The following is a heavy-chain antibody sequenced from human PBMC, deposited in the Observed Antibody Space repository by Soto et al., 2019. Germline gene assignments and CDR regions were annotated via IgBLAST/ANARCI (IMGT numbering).Heavy chain of an antibody. Sequence: GASVKVSGKASGYTFTGYYMHWVRQAPGQGLEWMGWINPNSGGTNYAQKFQGRVTMTRDTSISTAYMELSRLRSDDTAVYYCARTQYYDILTGYYSYAFDIWGQGTMVTVSS. CDR3: ARTQYYDILTGYYSYAFDI. CDR1: GYTFTGYY. CDR2: INPNSGGT. D-gene: IGHD3-9*01. J-gene: IGHJ3*02. V-gene: IGHV1-2*02.